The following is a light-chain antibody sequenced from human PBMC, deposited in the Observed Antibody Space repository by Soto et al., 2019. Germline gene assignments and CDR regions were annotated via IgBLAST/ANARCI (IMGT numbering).Light chain of an antibody. J-gene: IGLJ1*01. CDR1: SSDDGGYNY. CDR2: EVS. CDR3: SSYTSSSIDYV. Sequence: QSALTQPASVSGSPGQSITISCTGTSSDDGGYNYVSWYQQHPGKAPKLMIYEVSNRPSGVSNRFSGSKSGNTASLTISGLQAEDEADYYYSSYTSSSIDYVFGTGTKVTVL. V-gene: IGLV2-14*01.